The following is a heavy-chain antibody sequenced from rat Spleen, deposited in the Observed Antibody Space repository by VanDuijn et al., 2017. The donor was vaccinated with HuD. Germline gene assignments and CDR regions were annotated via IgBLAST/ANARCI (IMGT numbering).Heavy chain of an antibody. V-gene: IGHV3-1*01. CDR3: ARGDWYFDF. J-gene: IGHJ1*01. Sequence: DVQLQESGPGLVKPSQSLSLTCSVTGFSIASAFGWNWIRKFPGNKMEWIGHISYSGSTSYNPSLKSRISITRDTSKNQFFLQLNSVTTEDTATYYCARGDWYFDFWGPGTMVTVSS. CDR1: GFSIASAF. CDR2: ISYSGST.